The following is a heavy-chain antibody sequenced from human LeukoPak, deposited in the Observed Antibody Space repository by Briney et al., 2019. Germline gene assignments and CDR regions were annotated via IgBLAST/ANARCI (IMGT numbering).Heavy chain of an antibody. V-gene: IGHV4-59*11. Sequence: PSETLSLTCTVSGGSISSHYWSWIRQPPGKGLEWIGYIYYSGSTNYNPSLKSRVTISVDTSKNQSSLQVTSVTAADTAVYYCAREPVLRYFDPTGYYFDYWGQGTLVTVSS. CDR2: IYYSGST. D-gene: IGHD3-9*01. J-gene: IGHJ4*02. CDR1: GGSISSHY. CDR3: AREPVLRYFDPTGYYFDY.